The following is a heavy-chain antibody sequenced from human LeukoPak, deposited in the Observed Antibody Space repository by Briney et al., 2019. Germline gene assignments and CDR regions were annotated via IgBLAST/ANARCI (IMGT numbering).Heavy chain of an antibody. CDR2: IYYSGST. CDR3: ASVGAAAGGDY. V-gene: IGHV4-59*01. Sequence: PSETLSLTCTVSGGSISSYYWSWIRQPPGKGLEWIGYIYYSGSTNYNPSLKSRVTISVDTSKNQFSLKLSSVTAADTAVYYCASVGAAAGGDYWGQGTLVTVSS. J-gene: IGHJ4*02. CDR1: GGSISSYY. D-gene: IGHD6-13*01.